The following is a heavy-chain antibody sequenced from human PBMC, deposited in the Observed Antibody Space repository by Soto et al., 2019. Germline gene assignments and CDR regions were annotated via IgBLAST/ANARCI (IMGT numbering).Heavy chain of an antibody. V-gene: IGHV4-34*01. CDR1: GWSFSGYY. CDR3: ATGRVYYGSEY. D-gene: IGHD3-10*01. CDR2: INHSGST. J-gene: IGHJ4*02. Sequence: SETLSLTYAGYGWSFSGYYWTWIRQPPGTGLEWIGEINHSGSTNYNPSLKSRVTISVDTSKNQFSLKLSSVTTADTAVYYCATGRVYYGSEYWGQGTLVTVS.